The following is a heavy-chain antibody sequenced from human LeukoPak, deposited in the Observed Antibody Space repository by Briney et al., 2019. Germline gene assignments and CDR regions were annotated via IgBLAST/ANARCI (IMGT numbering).Heavy chain of an antibody. CDR1: GFTLDDYA. CDR3: ARGNRDSSGFYYYYGMDV. CDR2: NSVDSKHI. J-gene: IGHJ6*02. D-gene: IGHD6-19*01. Sequence: GESLRHSCAAPGFTLDDYAMFWVRQAARKGLDWVSGNSVDSKHIGYAGAGKGRFTICRDNAKNSLHLQLSSLRAEDTAFYYCARGNRDSSGFYYYYGMDVWGQGTTVTVSS. V-gene: IGHV3-9*01.